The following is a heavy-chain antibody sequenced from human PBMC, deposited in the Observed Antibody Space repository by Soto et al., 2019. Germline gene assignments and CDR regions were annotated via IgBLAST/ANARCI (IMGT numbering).Heavy chain of an antibody. V-gene: IGHV4-30-4*01. D-gene: IGHD1-1*01. CDR3: ARDRTGYAVIDY. CDR2: IYYSGNT. J-gene: IGHJ4*02. Sequence: QVQLQESGPGLVKPSQTLSLTCTVSGGSISSGDSYWSWIRQPPGKGLEWIGYIYYSGNTYYNPSLKSRVTIAVDSSKNQFSLKLTSVTAADTAVYYCARDRTGYAVIDYWGLGTLVTVSS. CDR1: GGSISSGDSY.